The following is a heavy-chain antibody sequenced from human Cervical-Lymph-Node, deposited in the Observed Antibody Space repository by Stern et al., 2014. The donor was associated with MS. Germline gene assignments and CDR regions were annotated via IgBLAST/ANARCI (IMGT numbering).Heavy chain of an antibody. CDR3: ARDGLRTISGGKYKSLDY. CDR2: LRGDGHTI. Sequence: VQLVESGGGLVRPGGSLRLSCAASGFTFNNFYMAWIRQTPERGLAWLAFLRGDGHTIYLSDSVRGRFTVSRDNTENSLYLLMNGLRAEDTAVYFCARDGLRTISGGKYKSLDYWGQGTRVTVSS. V-gene: IGHV3-11*01. D-gene: IGHD6-19*01. J-gene: IGHJ4*02. CDR1: GFTFNNFY.